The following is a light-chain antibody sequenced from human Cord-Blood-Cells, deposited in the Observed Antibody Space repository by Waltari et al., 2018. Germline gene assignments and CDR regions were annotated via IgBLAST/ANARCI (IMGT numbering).Light chain of an antibody. V-gene: IGKV2D-29*02. CDR3: MQSIQLPRT. Sequence: DIVMTQTPLSLSVTPGQPASISCKSSQSLLHSDGKTYLYWYLQKPGQSPQLLIYEVSNRCAGVPDRVSGSGSGTDFTLKISRVEAEDVGVYYCMQSIQLPRTFGGGTKVEIK. J-gene: IGKJ4*01. CDR2: EVS. CDR1: QSLLHSDGKTY.